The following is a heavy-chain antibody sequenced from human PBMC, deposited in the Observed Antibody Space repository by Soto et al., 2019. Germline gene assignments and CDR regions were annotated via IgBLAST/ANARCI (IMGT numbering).Heavy chain of an antibody. J-gene: IGHJ6*02. D-gene: IGHD6-19*01. Sequence: SPTLSLTCTVSGGSVSTGSNDWSWIRQPLGKGREWIGKIFFTGSAHYNPSLRNRVTMSVDTSKNQFSLKLSSVTAADTAVYYCARRSGWRYYYYGMDVWGQGITVTVS. V-gene: IGHV4-61*01. CDR1: GGSVSTGSND. CDR3: ARRSGWRYYYYGMDV. CDR2: IFFTGSA.